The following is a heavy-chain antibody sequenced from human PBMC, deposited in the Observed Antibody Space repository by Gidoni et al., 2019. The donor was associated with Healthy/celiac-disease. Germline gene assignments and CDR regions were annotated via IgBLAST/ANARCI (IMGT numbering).Heavy chain of an antibody. V-gene: IGHV3-21*01. D-gene: IGHD1-1*01. Sequence: EVQLVESGGGLVKPGGSLRLSCAASGFTFSSYSMHWVRQAPGKGLEWVSSISSSSSYIYYADSVKGRFTISRDNAKNSLYLQMNSLRAEDTAVYYCARSLYGTGAFDIWGQGTMVTVSS. CDR3: ARSLYGTGAFDI. J-gene: IGHJ3*02. CDR2: ISSSSSYI. CDR1: GFTFSSYS.